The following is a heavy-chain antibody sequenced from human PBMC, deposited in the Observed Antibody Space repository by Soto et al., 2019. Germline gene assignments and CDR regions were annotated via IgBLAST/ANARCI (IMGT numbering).Heavy chain of an antibody. V-gene: IGHV3-7*03. CDR3: ARDVSGEYASIVDV. J-gene: IGHJ4*02. CDR2: IKEDGSVK. CDR1: GLTFSPYW. D-gene: IGHD2-15*01. Sequence: EGQLVESGGGLVQAGGSLRLTCEGFGLTFSPYWMTWVRQAPGKGLEWVASIKEDGSVKNYADSVKGRFTVARDNVKRAMFRQMTSVRADDTAVYFCARDVSGEYASIVDVWGRGARVTVSS.